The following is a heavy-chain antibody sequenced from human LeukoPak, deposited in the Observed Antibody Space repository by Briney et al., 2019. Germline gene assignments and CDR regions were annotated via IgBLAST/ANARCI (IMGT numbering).Heavy chain of an antibody. D-gene: IGHD3-10*01. Sequence: PGGSLRLSCAASGFTFSSYAMSWVRQAPGKGLEWVSAISASGGRTYYTDSVKGRFTISRDNSKNTIFLQMNSLRAEDTAVYFCAKIDGSGTLDAFDIWGQGTMVTVSS. V-gene: IGHV3-23*01. CDR1: GFTFSSYA. CDR3: AKIDGSGTLDAFDI. J-gene: IGHJ3*02. CDR2: ISASGGRT.